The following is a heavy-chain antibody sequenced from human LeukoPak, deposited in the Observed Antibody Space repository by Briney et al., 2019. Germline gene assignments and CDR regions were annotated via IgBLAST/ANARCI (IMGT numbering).Heavy chain of an antibody. V-gene: IGHV1-18*01. D-gene: IGHD3-22*01. J-gene: IGHJ3*02. CDR1: GYTFTSYG. Sequence: ASVKVSCKASGYTFTSYGISWVRQAPGQGLEWMGSISAYNGNTNYAQKLQGRVTMTTDTSTSTAYMELRSLRSDDTAVYYCARDVFMLVATPLGRNAFDIWGQGTMVTVSS. CDR2: ISAYNGNT. CDR3: ARDVFMLVATPLGRNAFDI.